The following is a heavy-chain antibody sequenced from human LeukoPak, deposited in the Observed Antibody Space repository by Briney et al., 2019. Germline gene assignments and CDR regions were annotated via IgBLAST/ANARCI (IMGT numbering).Heavy chain of an antibody. Sequence: GGSLRLSCAASGFTFSSYSMNWVRQAPGKGLEWVSYISSSSGTIYYADSVKGRFTISRDNAENSLYLQMNSLRDEDTAVYYCARDLNLYDSSGYYPSWGQGTLVTVSS. J-gene: IGHJ4*02. D-gene: IGHD3-22*01. CDR2: ISSSSGTI. V-gene: IGHV3-48*02. CDR3: ARDLNLYDSSGYYPS. CDR1: GFTFSSYS.